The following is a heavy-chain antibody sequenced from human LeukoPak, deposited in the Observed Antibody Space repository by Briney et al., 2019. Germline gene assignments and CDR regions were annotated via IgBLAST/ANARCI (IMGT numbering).Heavy chain of an antibody. D-gene: IGHD1-26*01. V-gene: IGHV4-34*01. CDR2: INHSGST. CDR3: AREGGYPPYYFDY. J-gene: IGHJ4*02. CDR1: GGSFSGYY. Sequence: PSETLSLTCAVYGGSFSGYYWSWIRQPPGKGLEWIGEINHSGSTNYNPSLKSRVTISVDTSKNQFSLKLSSVTAADTAVYYCAREGGYPPYYFDYWGQGTLVTVSS.